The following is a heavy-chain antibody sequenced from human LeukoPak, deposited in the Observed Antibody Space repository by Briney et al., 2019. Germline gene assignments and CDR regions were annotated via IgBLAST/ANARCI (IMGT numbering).Heavy chain of an antibody. D-gene: IGHD3-10*01. V-gene: IGHV3-9*01. J-gene: IGHJ5*02. Sequence: SLRLSCAASGLAFSDYWMSWVRQAPGKGLEWVSGISWNSGSIGYADSVKGRFTISRDNAKNSLYLQMNSLRAEDTALYYCAITMVRGEFDPWGQGTLVTVSS. CDR2: ISWNSGSI. CDR3: AITMVRGEFDP. CDR1: GLAFSDYW.